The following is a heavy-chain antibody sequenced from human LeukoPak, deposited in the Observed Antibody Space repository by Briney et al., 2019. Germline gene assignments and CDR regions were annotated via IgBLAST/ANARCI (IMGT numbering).Heavy chain of an antibody. V-gene: IGHV3-30*04. D-gene: IGHD3-3*01. CDR2: ISYDGSNK. CDR3: ARGLPFLEWLLSDFDY. J-gene: IGHJ4*02. Sequence: GGSLRLSCAASGFTFSSYAMNWVRQAPGKGLEWVAVISYDGSNKYYADSVKGRFTISRDNSKNTLYLQMNSLRAEDTAVYYCARGLPFLEWLLSDFDYWGQGTLVTVSS. CDR1: GFTFSSYA.